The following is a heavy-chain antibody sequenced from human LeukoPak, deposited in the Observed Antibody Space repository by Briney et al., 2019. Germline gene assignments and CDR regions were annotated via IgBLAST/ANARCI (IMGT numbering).Heavy chain of an antibody. V-gene: IGHV4-59*01. CDR3: ARGVLGTFYYYYYMDV. CDR2: IYYSGST. J-gene: IGHJ6*03. D-gene: IGHD7-27*01. CDR1: GGSISSYY. Sequence: PSETLSLTCTVSGGSISSYYWSWIRQPPGKGLEWIGYIYYSGSTNYNPSLKSRVTISVDTSKNQFSLKLSSVTAADTAVYYCARGVLGTFYYYYYMDVWGKGTTVTISS.